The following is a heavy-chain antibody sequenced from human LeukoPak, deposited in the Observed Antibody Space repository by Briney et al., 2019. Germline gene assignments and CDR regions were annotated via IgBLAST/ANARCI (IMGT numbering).Heavy chain of an antibody. D-gene: IGHD3-3*01. CDR3: ARQLSYDFWSSDY. CDR2: INPNSGGT. J-gene: IGHJ4*02. CDR1: GYTFTGYY. V-gene: IGHV1-2*02. Sequence: ASVKVSCEASGYTFTGYYMHWVRQAPGQGLEWMGWINPNSGGTNYAQKFQGRVTMTRDTSISTAYMELSRLRSDDTAVYYCARQLSYDFWSSDYWGQGTLVTVSS.